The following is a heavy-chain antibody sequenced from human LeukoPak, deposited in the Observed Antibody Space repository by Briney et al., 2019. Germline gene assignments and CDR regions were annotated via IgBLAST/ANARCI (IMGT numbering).Heavy chain of an antibody. V-gene: IGHV1-69*04. CDR1: EGTFSSYA. D-gene: IGHD4-17*01. Sequence: SVTVSCKASEGTFSSYAISWVRQAPGQGLEWMGRIIPILGIANYAQKFQGRVTITADKSTSTAYMELSSLRSEDTAVYYCARGSPDGDNEHYWGQGTLVTVSS. CDR3: ARGSPDGDNEHY. J-gene: IGHJ4*02. CDR2: IIPILGIA.